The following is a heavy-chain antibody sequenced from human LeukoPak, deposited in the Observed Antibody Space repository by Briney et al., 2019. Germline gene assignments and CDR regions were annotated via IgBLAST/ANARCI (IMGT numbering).Heavy chain of an antibody. Sequence: PGGSLRLSCAASGFNFNNYDMHWVRQAPGKGLEWVAFIRYDGSNKYYADSVKGRFTISRDNSKNTLYLQMNSLRAEDTAVYYCARVRDSSGSFDYWGQGTLVTVSS. CDR2: IRYDGSNK. CDR1: GFNFNNYD. V-gene: IGHV3-30*02. J-gene: IGHJ4*02. D-gene: IGHD3-22*01. CDR3: ARVRDSSGSFDY.